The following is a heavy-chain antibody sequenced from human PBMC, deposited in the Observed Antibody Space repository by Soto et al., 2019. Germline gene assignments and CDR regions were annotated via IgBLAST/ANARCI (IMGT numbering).Heavy chain of an antibody. CDR3: ARDEGPYYDILTGYLSY. CDR1: GFTFSSYA. D-gene: IGHD3-9*01. CDR2: ISYDGSNK. J-gene: IGHJ4*02. Sequence: QVQLVESGGGVVQPGRSLRLSCAASGFTFSSYAMHWVRQAPGKGLEWVAVISYDGSNKYYADSVKGRFTISRDNSKNTLYLQMNSLRAEDTAVYCCARDEGPYYDILTGYLSYWGQGTLVTVSS. V-gene: IGHV3-30-3*01.